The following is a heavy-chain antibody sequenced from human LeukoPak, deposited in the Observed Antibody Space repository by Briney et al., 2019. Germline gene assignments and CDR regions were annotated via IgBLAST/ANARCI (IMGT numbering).Heavy chain of an antibody. CDR1: GYTFTSYG. D-gene: IGHD6-19*01. Sequence: GASVKVSRKASGYTFTSYGISWVRQAPGQGLEWMGWISAYNGNTNYAQKLQGRVTMTTDTSTSTAYMEMRSLRSDDTAVYYCATKQWLVPFAYWGQGTLVTVSS. CDR3: ATKQWLVPFAY. CDR2: ISAYNGNT. J-gene: IGHJ4*02. V-gene: IGHV1-18*01.